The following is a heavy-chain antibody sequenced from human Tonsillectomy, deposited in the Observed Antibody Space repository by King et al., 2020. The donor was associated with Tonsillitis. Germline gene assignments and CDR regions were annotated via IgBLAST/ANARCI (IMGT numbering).Heavy chain of an antibody. D-gene: IGHD3-22*01. CDR3: ARSPYYYDNADALDI. V-gene: IGHV3-53*01. J-gene: IGHJ3*02. CDR1: GFTVSSNY. Sequence: VQLVESGGGLIQPGGSLRLSCAASGFTVSSNYMSWVRQAPGKGLEWVSVIYSGGSTFYADSVRGRFSISRDNSKNTLYLQMNSLRAEDTAVYFCARSPYYYDNADALDIWGQGTMVTVSS. CDR2: IYSGGST.